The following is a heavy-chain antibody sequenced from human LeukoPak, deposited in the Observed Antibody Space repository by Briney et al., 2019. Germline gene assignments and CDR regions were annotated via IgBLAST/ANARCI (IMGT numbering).Heavy chain of an antibody. CDR2: ISSSGSTI. CDR1: GFTFSSYS. J-gene: IGHJ4*02. Sequence: GGSLRLSCAASGFTFSSYSMNWVRQAPGKGLEWVSSISSSGSTIYYADSVKGRFTISRDNSKNTLYLQMNSLRAEDTAVYYCAKGASKRAVVPAAISSDYWGQGTLVTVSS. CDR3: AKGASKRAVVPAAISSDY. V-gene: IGHV3-48*01. D-gene: IGHD2-2*02.